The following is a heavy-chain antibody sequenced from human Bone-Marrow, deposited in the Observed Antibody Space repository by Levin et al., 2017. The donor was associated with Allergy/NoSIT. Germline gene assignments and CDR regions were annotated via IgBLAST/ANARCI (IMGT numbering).Heavy chain of an antibody. CDR3: ARRGRYCSSTSCSTKSDQYYYYYMDV. D-gene: IGHD2-2*02. CDR2: INPNSGGT. V-gene: IGHV1-2*06. CDR1: GYTFTGYY. Sequence: PGGSLRLSCKASGYTFTGYYMHWVRQAPGQGLEWMGRINPNSGGTNYAQKFQGRVTMTRDTSISTAYMELSRLRSDDTAVYYCARRGRYCSSTSCSTKSDQYYYYYMDVWGKGTTVTVSS. J-gene: IGHJ6*03.